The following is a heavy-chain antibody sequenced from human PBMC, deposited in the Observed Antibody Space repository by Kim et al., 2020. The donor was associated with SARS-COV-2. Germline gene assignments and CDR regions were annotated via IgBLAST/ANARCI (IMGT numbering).Heavy chain of an antibody. J-gene: IGHJ6*02. Sequence: GGSLRLSCAASGFTFSNAWMSWVRQAPGKGLEWVGRIKSKTDGGTTDYAAPVKGRFTISRDDSKNTLYLQMNSLKTEDTAVYYCTTDLLRFLGWLPQYYGMDVWGQGTTVTVSS. D-gene: IGHD3-3*01. CDR2: IKSKTDGGTT. CDR3: TTDLLRFLGWLPQYYGMDV. CDR1: GFTFSNAW. V-gene: IGHV3-15*01.